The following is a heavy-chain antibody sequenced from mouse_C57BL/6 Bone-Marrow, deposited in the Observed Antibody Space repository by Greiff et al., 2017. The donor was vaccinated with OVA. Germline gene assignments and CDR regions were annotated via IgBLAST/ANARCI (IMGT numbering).Heavy chain of an antibody. J-gene: IGHJ4*01. CDR1: GYTFTDYY. CDR3: SRITTIVAPGLYAMDY. V-gene: IGHV1-26*01. D-gene: IGHD1-1*01. Sequence: VQLQQSGPELVKPGASVKLSCKASGYTFTDYYMNWVKQSPGKSLEWIGDINPNNGGTSYNEKFKGKATLTVDKSSSTAYMELRSLTSEYSAVYYCSRITTIVAPGLYAMDYWGQGTSVTVSS. CDR2: INPNNGGT.